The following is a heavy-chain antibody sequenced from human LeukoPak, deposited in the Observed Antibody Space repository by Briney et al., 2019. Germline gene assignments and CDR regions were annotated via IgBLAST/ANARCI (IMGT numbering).Heavy chain of an antibody. Sequence: PGGSLRLSCAASGFTFTDHWMSWVRQAPGKGLEWVANINEDGSEKYYVDSVKGRFIISRDNAKKSLYLQMNSLRAEDTAVYCCARGGTGVSRDYWGQGTLVTVSS. CDR2: INEDGSEK. CDR1: GFTFTDHW. J-gene: IGHJ4*02. V-gene: IGHV3-7*01. CDR3: ARGGTGVSRDY. D-gene: IGHD3/OR15-3a*01.